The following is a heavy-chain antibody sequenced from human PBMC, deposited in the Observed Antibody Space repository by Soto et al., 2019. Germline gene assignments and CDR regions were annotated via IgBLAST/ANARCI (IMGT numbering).Heavy chain of an antibody. Sequence: SETLSLTCAVYGGSFIGYYWSWIRQPPGKGLEWIGEINHSGSTNYNPSLKSRVTISVDTSKNQFSLKLSSVTAADTAVYYCARDQSWFDPWGQGTLVTVS. CDR3: ARDQSWFDP. CDR2: INHSGST. V-gene: IGHV4-34*01. J-gene: IGHJ5*02. CDR1: GGSFIGYY.